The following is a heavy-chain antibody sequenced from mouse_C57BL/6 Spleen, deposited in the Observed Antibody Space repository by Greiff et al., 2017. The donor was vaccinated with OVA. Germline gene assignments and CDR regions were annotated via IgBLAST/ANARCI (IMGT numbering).Heavy chain of an antibody. CDR2: IDPSDSYT. Sequence: QVQLQQPGAELVMPGASVKLSCKASGYTFTSYWMHWVKQRPGQGLEWIGEIDPSDSYTKYNQKFKGKSTLTVDKSSSTAYMQLSSLTSEDSAVYYCARNYGSSHWYFEVWGTGTTVTVSS. J-gene: IGHJ1*03. D-gene: IGHD1-1*01. V-gene: IGHV1-69*01. CDR3: ARNYGSSHWYFEV. CDR1: GYTFTSYW.